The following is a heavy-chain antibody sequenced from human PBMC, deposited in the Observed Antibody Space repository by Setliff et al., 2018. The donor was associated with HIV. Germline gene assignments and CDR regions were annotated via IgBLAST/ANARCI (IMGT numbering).Heavy chain of an antibody. CDR3: ARDRRGYYYGSGSCYMDV. V-gene: IGHV4-4*08. CDR2: IYTSGKT. J-gene: IGHJ6*03. D-gene: IGHD3-10*01. Sequence: SETLSLTCTVSGGSISSYYWSWIRQPPGKGLEWIGHIYTSGKTHYSPSLKSRITISADTSKNQLSLNLSSVTAADTAVYYCARDRRGYYYGSGSCYMDVWGTGTTVTVSS. CDR1: GGSISSYY.